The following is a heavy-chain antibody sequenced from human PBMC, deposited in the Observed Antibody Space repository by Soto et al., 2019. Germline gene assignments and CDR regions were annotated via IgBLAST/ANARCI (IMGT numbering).Heavy chain of an antibody. CDR2: RYTSGDI. J-gene: IGHJ6*02. V-gene: IGHV4-4*07. CDR3: ARSRGYCSSTSCKYAMDV. CDR1: GGSISSISGLS. D-gene: IGHD2-2*01. Sequence: SETLSLTCSVSGGSISSISGLSWTWIRQPAGKGLEWIGHRYTSGDINYNLSLKSRVTMSLDISKNQFSLKLSPVTAADTGVYYCARSRGYCSSTSCKYAMDVWGQGTAVTVYS.